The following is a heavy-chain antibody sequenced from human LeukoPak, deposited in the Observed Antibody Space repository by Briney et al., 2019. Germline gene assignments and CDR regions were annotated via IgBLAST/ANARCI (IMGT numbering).Heavy chain of an antibody. CDR2: IYHSGST. V-gene: IGHV4-30-2*01. D-gene: IGHD5-12*01. Sequence: SENLSLTCAVSGGSISSGGYSWSWIRQPPGKGLEWIGYIYHSGSTYYNPSLKSRVTISVDRSKNQFSLKLSSVTAADTAVYYCARIYSGYGLYYFDYWGQGTLVTVSS. CDR1: GGSISSGGYS. CDR3: ARIYSGYGLYYFDY. J-gene: IGHJ4*02.